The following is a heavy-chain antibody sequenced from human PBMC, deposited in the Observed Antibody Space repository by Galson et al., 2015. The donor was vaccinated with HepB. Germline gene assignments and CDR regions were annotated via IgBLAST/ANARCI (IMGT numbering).Heavy chain of an antibody. J-gene: IGHJ4*02. CDR3: ARDQFGFLTTVTKGVPMTFDY. CDR2: ISYDGSNK. V-gene: IGHV3-30-3*01. CDR1: GFTFSSYA. D-gene: IGHD4-17*01. Sequence: SLRLSCAASGFTFSSYAMHWVRQAPGKGLEWVAVISYDGSNKYYADSVKGRFTISRDNSKNTLYLQMNSLRAEDTAVYYCARDQFGFLTTVTKGVPMTFDYWGQGTLVTVSS.